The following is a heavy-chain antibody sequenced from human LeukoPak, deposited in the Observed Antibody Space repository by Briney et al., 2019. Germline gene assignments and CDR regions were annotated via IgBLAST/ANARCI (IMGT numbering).Heavy chain of an antibody. J-gene: IGHJ4*02. V-gene: IGHV3-74*01. D-gene: IGHD3-10*01. Sequence: GGSLRLSCAASGFTFSSYWMHWVRQAPGKGLVWVSRINSDGSSTSYADSVKGRFTISRDNAKNTLYLQMNSLRAEDTAVYYCARGGAELWFGELSEFYFDYWGQGTLVTVSS. CDR2: INSDGSST. CDR3: ARGGAELWFGELSEFYFDY. CDR1: GFTFSSYW.